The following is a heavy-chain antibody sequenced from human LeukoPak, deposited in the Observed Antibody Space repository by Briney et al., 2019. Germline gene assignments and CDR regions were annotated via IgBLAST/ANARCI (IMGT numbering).Heavy chain of an antibody. D-gene: IGHD5-12*01. V-gene: IGHV1-2*02. CDR3: ARNFEGSGYDWGDY. CDR1: GYTFTCYY. Sequence: ASVKVSCKASGYTFTCYYMHWVRQAPGQGLEWMGWINPNSGGTNYAQKFQGRVTMTRDTSISTAYMELSRLRSDDTAVYYCARNFEGSGYDWGDYWGQGTLVTVSS. J-gene: IGHJ4*02. CDR2: INPNSGGT.